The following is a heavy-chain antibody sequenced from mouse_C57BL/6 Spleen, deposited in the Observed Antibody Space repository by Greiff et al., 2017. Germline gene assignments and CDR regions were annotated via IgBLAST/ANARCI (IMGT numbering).Heavy chain of an antibody. CDR2: IRNKANGHTT. Sequence: EVQVVESGGGLVQPGGSLSLSCAASGFTFTDYYMSWVRQPPGKALEWLGFIRNKANGHTTEYSASVKGRFTISRDNSQSILYLQMNALGAEDSATYYCAKYYDYAMDYWGQGTSVTVSS. CDR3: AKYYDYAMDY. V-gene: IGHV7-3*01. CDR1: GFTFTDYY. J-gene: IGHJ4*01. D-gene: IGHD2-3*01.